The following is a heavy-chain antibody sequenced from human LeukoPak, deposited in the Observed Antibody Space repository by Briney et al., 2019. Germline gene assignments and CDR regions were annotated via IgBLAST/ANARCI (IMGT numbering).Heavy chain of an antibody. CDR1: GGTFSSYA. J-gene: IGHJ5*02. V-gene: IGHV1-69*06. Sequence: SVKVSCKASGGTFSSYAISWVRQAPGQGPEWMGGIIPIFGTANYAQKFQGRVTITADKSTSTAYMELSSLRSEDTAVYYCARDREGYCSSTSCYPSNWFDLWGQGTLVTVSS. D-gene: IGHD2-2*01. CDR2: IIPIFGTA. CDR3: ARDREGYCSSTSCYPSNWFDL.